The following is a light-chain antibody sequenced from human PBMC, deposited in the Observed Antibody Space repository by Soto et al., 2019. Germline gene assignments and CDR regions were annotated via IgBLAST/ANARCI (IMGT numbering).Light chain of an antibody. J-gene: IGLJ3*02. CDR2: EVS. CDR3: SSYTSSSPRV. V-gene: IGLV2-14*01. CDR1: SSDVGGYNY. Sequence: QSALTQPASVSGSPGQSITISCTGTSSDVGGYNYVSWYQQHPGKAPKLMIYEVSNRPSGVSNRFSGSKSGNTASLTISGLQAEDEADYYFSSYTSSSPRVFGGGTKVTVL.